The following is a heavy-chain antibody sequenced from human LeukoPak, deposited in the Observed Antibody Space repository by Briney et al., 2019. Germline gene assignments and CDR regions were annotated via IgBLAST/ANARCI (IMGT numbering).Heavy chain of an antibody. D-gene: IGHD3-3*01. V-gene: IGHV4-31*03. J-gene: IGHJ4*02. CDR1: GGPISSGGYY. CDR2: IYYSGST. CDR3: ARAARQSGYYTEFDY. Sequence: SQTLSLTCTVSGGPISSGGYYWSWIRQHPGKGLEWIGYIYYSGSTYYNPSLKSRVTISVDTSKNQFSLKLSSVTAADTAVYYCARAARQSGYYTEFDYWGQGTLVTVSS.